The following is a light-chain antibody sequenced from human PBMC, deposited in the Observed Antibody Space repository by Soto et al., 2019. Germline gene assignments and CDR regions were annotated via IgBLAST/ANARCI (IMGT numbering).Light chain of an antibody. CDR2: KAS. V-gene: IGKV1-5*03. J-gene: IGKJ5*01. CDR1: QTISSW. CDR3: QQSYSTPIT. Sequence: DIQMTQSPSTLSGSVGDRVTITCRASQTISSWLAWYQQKPGKAPNLLIYKASHLENGVPSRFSGSGSGTDFTLTISSLQPEDFVTYYCQQSYSTPITFGQGTRLEIK.